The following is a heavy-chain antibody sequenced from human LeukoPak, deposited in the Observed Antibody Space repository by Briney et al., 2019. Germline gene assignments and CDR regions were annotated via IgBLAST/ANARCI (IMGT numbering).Heavy chain of an antibody. CDR1: GGSISSSGSY. Sequence: PSETLSLTCTVSGGSISSSGSYWSWVRQHPEKGLEWIGYIYYSGSTYYNPSLKSRVTIPVDTAKNQFSLKLSSVTAADTATYYCARSARYCRGGSCLDSWGQGTLVTVPS. V-gene: IGHV4-31*03. D-gene: IGHD2-15*01. J-gene: IGHJ5*01. CDR3: ARSARYCRGGSCLDS. CDR2: IYYSGST.